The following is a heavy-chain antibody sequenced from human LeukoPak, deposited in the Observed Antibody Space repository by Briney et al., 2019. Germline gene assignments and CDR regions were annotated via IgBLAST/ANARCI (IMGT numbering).Heavy chain of an antibody. CDR1: GFTFDDYG. CDR2: INWNGGST. Sequence: GGSLRLSCAASGFTFDDYGMSWVRQAPGKGLEWVSGINWNGGSTGYADSVKGRFTISRDNAKNSLYLQMNSLRAEDTALYYCARDLTAAGPFWFDPWVQGTLVTVSS. CDR3: ARDLTAAGPFWFDP. J-gene: IGHJ5*02. V-gene: IGHV3-20*04. D-gene: IGHD6-13*01.